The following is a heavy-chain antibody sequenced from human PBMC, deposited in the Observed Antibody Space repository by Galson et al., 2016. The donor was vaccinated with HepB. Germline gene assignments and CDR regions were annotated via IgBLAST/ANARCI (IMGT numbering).Heavy chain of an antibody. J-gene: IGHJ4*02. V-gene: IGHV3-53*01. CDR1: GFTVSSNY. D-gene: IGHD2-21*02. CDR2: IYSGGST. CDR3: ATQRLAYCGGDCSPVGFDY. Sequence: LRLSCAASGFTVSSNYMNWVRPAPGKGLEWVSVIYSGGSTYYADSVKGRFTISRDNSKNTQYLQMNSLRAEDTAVYYCATQRLAYCGGDCSPVGFDYWGQGTLVTVSS.